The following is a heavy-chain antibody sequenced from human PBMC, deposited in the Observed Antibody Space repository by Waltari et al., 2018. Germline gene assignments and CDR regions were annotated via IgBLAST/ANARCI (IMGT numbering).Heavy chain of an antibody. Sequence: QVQLQESGPGLVKPSETLSLTCTVSGGSISSHYWSWIRQPPGKGLEWIGYIYYSGSTNYNPSLKSRVTISVDTSKNQFSLKLSSVTAADTAVYYCARTGTAVTTSSYYYYMDVWGKGTTVTVSS. CDR3: ARTGTAVTTSSYYYYMDV. J-gene: IGHJ6*03. V-gene: IGHV4-59*11. CDR2: IYYSGST. CDR1: GGSISSHY. D-gene: IGHD4-17*01.